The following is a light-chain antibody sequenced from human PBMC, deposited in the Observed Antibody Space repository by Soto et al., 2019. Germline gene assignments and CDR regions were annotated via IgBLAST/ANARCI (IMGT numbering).Light chain of an antibody. CDR1: QSLLHSNGYNY. Sequence: DLVMTQSPLSLPVTPGEPASISCRSSQSLLHSNGYNYLDWYLQKPGQSPQLLIYLGSNRASGVPDRFSGSGSGTDFTLKISRVEAEDVGVYYCMQALQPLWTFGQGTKVEIK. CDR2: LGS. J-gene: IGKJ1*01. CDR3: MQALQPLWT. V-gene: IGKV2-28*01.